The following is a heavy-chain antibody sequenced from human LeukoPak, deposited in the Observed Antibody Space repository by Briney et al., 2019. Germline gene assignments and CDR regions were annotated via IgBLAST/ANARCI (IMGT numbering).Heavy chain of an antibody. D-gene: IGHD3-10*01. V-gene: IGHV3-9*01. Sequence: GGSLRLSCAASRFIFSSYAMSWVRQAPGKGLEWVSGISWNSGSIGYADSVKGRFTISRDNAKNSLYLQMNSLRAEDTALYYCAKGLYGSGIVGYFDYWGQGTLVTVSS. J-gene: IGHJ4*02. CDR3: AKGLYGSGIVGYFDY. CDR2: ISWNSGSI. CDR1: RFIFSSYA.